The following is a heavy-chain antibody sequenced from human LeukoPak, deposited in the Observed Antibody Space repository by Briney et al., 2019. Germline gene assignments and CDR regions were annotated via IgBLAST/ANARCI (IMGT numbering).Heavy chain of an antibody. D-gene: IGHD3-9*01. J-gene: IGHJ4*02. CDR2: IWYDASNK. CDR3: ATDISTHYFGS. V-gene: IGHV3-30*02. Sequence: PGGSLRLSRAASGISFRSYGMHWVRQAPGKGLEWVTFIWYDASNKYYAESVKGRFTISRDNSRNTVFLQMNSLRAEDTAIYYCATDISTHYFGSWGQGTLVTVSS. CDR1: GISFRSYG.